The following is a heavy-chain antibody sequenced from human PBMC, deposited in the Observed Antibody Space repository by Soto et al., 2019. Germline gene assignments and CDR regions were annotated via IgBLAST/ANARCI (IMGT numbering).Heavy chain of an antibody. Sequence: QVQLVESGGGVVQPGRSLRLSCAASGFTFSSYGMHWVRQAPGKGLEWVAVIWYDGSNKYYADSVKGRFTISRDNSKNTLYLQMNSLRAEDTAVYYCARNGPITMIVVTNYYYGMDVWGQGTTVTVSS. V-gene: IGHV3-33*01. CDR1: GFTFSSYG. CDR2: IWYDGSNK. D-gene: IGHD3-22*01. CDR3: ARNGPITMIVVTNYYYGMDV. J-gene: IGHJ6*02.